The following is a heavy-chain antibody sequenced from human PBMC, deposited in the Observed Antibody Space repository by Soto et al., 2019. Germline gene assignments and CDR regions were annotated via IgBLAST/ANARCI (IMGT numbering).Heavy chain of an antibody. Sequence: GVSLRLSCAASGFTFSSYAMNWVRQAPGKGLELISYICTSSGSTLYADSVKGRFTISRDNAKNSLFLQMNSLRAEDTAVYYCAKARAQYYDFWSGYPVDYWGQGT. V-gene: IGHV3-48*01. D-gene: IGHD3-3*01. CDR2: ICTSSGST. CDR3: AKARAQYYDFWSGYPVDY. J-gene: IGHJ4*02. CDR1: GFTFSSYA.